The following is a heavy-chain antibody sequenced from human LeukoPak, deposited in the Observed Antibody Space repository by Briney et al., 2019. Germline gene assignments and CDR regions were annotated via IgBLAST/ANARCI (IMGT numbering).Heavy chain of an antibody. CDR2: IYRSGST. V-gene: IGHV4-38-2*01. J-gene: IGHJ5*02. CDR3: GRDGGSGIDT. CDR1: GYSISSGYY. Sequence: SETLSLTCAVSGYSISSGYYWGWIRQPPGKGLEWIGSIYRSGSTYYNPSLKSRVTMSVDTSKNQFSLKLSSVTAADTAVYYGGRDGGSGIDTWGQGTLVTVSS. D-gene: IGHD4-23*01.